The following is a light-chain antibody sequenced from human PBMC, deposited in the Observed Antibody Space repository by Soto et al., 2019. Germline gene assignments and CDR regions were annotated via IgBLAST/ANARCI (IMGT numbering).Light chain of an antibody. J-gene: IGKJ1*01. Sequence: TQLTQSPASRSAPVGDRLTITCGASQIISYWLAWYQQKPGEAPKLLIYDASALPRGVPSRFSGSGSGTKFTLTIASLQPDDFATYYCQQYETFSGRFGPGPKV. CDR2: DAS. CDR1: QIISYW. CDR3: QQYETFSGR. V-gene: IGKV1-5*01.